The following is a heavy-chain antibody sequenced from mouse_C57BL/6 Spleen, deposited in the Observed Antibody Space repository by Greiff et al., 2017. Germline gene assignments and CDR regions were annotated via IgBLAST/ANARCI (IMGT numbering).Heavy chain of an antibody. J-gene: IGHJ1*03. CDR3: ARRHYGSGYEGWYLDV. D-gene: IGHD1-1*01. CDR2: ICPGSGST. V-gene: IGHV1-75*01. Sequence: VQLQQSGPELVKPGASVKISCKASGYTFTDYYINWVKQRPGQGLEWIGWICPGSGSTYYNEKFKGKATLTVDNYSSTAYMLLSSLTSEDSAVYFCARRHYGSGYEGWYLDVWGTGTTVTVSS. CDR1: GYTFTDYY.